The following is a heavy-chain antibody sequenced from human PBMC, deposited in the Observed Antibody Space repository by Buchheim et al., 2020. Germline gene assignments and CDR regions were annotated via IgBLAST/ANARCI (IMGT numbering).Heavy chain of an antibody. CDR1: GYSFTSYW. J-gene: IGHJ6*02. D-gene: IGHD1-26*01. Sequence: EVQLVQSGAEVKKPGESLRISCKGSGYSFTSYWISWVRQMPGKGLEWMGRIDPSDSYTNYSPSFQGHVTISADKSISTAYLQWSSLKASDTAMYYCARRMVIVGANGNKDDYYGMDVWGQGTT. V-gene: IGHV5-10-1*03. CDR2: IDPSDSYT. CDR3: ARRMVIVGANGNKDDYYGMDV.